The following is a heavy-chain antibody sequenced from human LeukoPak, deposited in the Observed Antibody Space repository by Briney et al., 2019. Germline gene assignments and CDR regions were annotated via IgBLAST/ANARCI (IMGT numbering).Heavy chain of an antibody. CDR1: GGSFSGYY. CDR3: AGSGYDLDYYYGMDV. Sequence: SETLSLTCAVYGGSFSGYYWSWIRQPPGKGLEWIGEINHSGSTNYNPSLKSRVTISVDTSKNQFSLKLRSVTAADTAVYYCAGSGYDLDYYYGMDVWGQGTTVTVSS. D-gene: IGHD5-12*01. V-gene: IGHV4-34*01. J-gene: IGHJ6*02. CDR2: INHSGST.